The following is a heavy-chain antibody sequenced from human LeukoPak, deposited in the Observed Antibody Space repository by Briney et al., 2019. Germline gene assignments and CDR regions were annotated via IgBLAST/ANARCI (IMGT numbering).Heavy chain of an antibody. CDR3: ARLVGVTEAFDI. J-gene: IGHJ3*02. CDR1: GGSITSYY. D-gene: IGHD6-6*01. Sequence: PSETLSLTCTVSGGSITSYYWSWIRQPAGKGLEYIGRIYSDGSTTYYPSLKSRVTMSVDTSKNQFSLKLSSVTAADTAVYYCARLVGVTEAFDIWGQGTTVTVSS. V-gene: IGHV4-4*07. CDR2: IYSDGST.